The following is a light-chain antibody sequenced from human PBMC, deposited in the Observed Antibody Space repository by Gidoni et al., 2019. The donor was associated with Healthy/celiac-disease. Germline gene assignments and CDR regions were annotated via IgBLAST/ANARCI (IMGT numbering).Light chain of an antibody. CDR3: QQRSNWPIT. J-gene: IGKJ3*01. CDR1: PSVSSY. Sequence: EIVLTQSPATLSLSPGERATLSCRASPSVSSYLAWYQQKPGQAPRLLIYDASNRATGIPARFSGSGSGTDFTLTISSLEPEDFAVYYCQQRSNWPITFGPXTKVDIK. CDR2: DAS. V-gene: IGKV3-11*01.